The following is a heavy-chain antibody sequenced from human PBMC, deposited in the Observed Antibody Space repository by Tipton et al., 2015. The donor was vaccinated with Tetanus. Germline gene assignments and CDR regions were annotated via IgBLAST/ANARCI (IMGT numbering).Heavy chain of an antibody. V-gene: IGHV3-23*01. CDR3: AKDGGIAVAGIDY. Sequence: SLRLSCAASGFTFSSYAMSWVRQAPGKGLEWVSAISGSGGSTYYADSVKGRFTISRDNSKNTLYLQMNSLRAEDTAVYYCAKDGGIAVAGIDYWGQGTLVTVSS. CDR1: GFTFSSYA. D-gene: IGHD6-19*01. CDR2: ISGSGGST. J-gene: IGHJ4*02.